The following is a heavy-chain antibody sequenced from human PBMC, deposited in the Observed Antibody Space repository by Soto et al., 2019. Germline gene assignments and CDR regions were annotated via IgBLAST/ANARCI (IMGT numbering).Heavy chain of an antibody. CDR3: ARDASEFDY. CDR2: IWYDGSNK. Sequence: QVQLVESGGGVVQPGRSLRLSCAASGFTFSSYGMHWVRQAPGKGLEWVAVIWYDGSNKYYADSVKGRFTISRDNSKNPLYLQMNSLRAEDTAVYYCARDASEFDYWGQGTLVTVSS. J-gene: IGHJ4*02. CDR1: GFTFSSYG. V-gene: IGHV3-33*01.